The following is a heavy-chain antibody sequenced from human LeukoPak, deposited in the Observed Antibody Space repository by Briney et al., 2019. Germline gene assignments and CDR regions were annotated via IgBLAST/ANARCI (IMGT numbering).Heavy chain of an antibody. Sequence: GGSLRLSCAASGFTFSSYSMNWVRQAPGKGLEWVSSISSSSSYIYYADSVKGRFTISSDNAKNSLYLQMNSLRAEDTAVYYCAREDSSGYYYEFDYWGQGTLVTVSS. V-gene: IGHV3-21*01. CDR3: AREDSSGYYYEFDY. CDR2: ISSSSSYI. J-gene: IGHJ4*02. D-gene: IGHD3-22*01. CDR1: GFTFSSYS.